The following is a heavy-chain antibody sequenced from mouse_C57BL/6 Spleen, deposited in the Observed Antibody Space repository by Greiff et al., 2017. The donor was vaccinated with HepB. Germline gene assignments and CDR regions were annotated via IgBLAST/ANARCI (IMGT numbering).Heavy chain of an antibody. J-gene: IGHJ3*01. CDR2: INPGSGGT. CDR1: GYAFTNYL. V-gene: IGHV1-54*01. CDR3: ARSWITTYPFAY. Sequence: QVQLQQSGAELVRPGTSVKVSCKASGYAFTNYLIEWVKQRPGQGLEWIGVINPGSGGTNYNEKFKGKATLTADKSSSTAYMQLSSLTSEDSAVYFCARSWITTYPFAYWGQGTLVTVSA. D-gene: IGHD1-1*01.